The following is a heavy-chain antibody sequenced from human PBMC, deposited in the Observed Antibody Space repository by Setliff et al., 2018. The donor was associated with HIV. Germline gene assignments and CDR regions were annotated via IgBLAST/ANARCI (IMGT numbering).Heavy chain of an antibody. CDR3: ATDVPYSGGALNN. D-gene: IGHD2-21*01. CDR1: GFTLSTYA. V-gene: IGHV3-30*04. J-gene: IGHJ3*02. Sequence: GGSLRLSCAASGFTLSTYAMHWVRQAPGKGLEWVAVISFDGTNKYQADSVRGRFTISRDNSNNTVYLQMHGLKIEDTALYYCATDVPYSGGALNNWGQGTVVTVSS. CDR2: ISFDGTNK.